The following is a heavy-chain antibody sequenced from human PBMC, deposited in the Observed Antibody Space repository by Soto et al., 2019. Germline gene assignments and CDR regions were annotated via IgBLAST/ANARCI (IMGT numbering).Heavy chain of an antibody. CDR2: IYYSGST. D-gene: IGHD3-22*01. Sequence: SETLCLTCTVSGGSISRGDYYWGWIRQPPGKGLEWIGYIYYSGSTYYNPSLKSRVTISVDTSKNQFSLKLSSVTAADTAVYYCARGLGSDYYDSSGYYYFDYWGQGTLVTVSS. CDR1: GGSISRGDYY. J-gene: IGHJ4*02. CDR3: ARGLGSDYYDSSGYYYFDY. V-gene: IGHV4-30-4*01.